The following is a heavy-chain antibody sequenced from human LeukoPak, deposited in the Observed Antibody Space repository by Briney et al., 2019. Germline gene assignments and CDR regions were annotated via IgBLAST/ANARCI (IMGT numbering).Heavy chain of an antibody. J-gene: IGHJ4*02. Sequence: GGSLRLSCAASGFTFSSYSMNWLRPGPGKGLVWVSYISSSSSTIYYADSVKGRFTISRDNAKTSLYLQMNSLRDEDTAVYYCARDPPYYYGSGQFDYWGQGTLVTASS. D-gene: IGHD3-10*01. CDR2: ISSSSSTI. CDR3: ARDPPYYYGSGQFDY. CDR1: GFTFSSYS. V-gene: IGHV3-48*02.